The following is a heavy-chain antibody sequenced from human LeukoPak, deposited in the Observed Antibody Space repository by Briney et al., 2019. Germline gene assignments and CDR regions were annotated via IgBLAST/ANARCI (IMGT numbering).Heavy chain of an antibody. CDR2: IYDSRST. V-gene: IGHV4-39*01. Sequence: SETLSLTCTVSAGSISSSSYYWGWLRQPPGKGLEWFRSIYDSRSTQYNPSLKSRVTISIDTSKNQFYLKLSSVTAADTTVYYCARQEAAVLYGQHWGQGKLVTVSS. CDR1: AGSISSSSYY. J-gene: IGHJ1*01. D-gene: IGHD6-13*01. CDR3: ARQEAAVLYGQH.